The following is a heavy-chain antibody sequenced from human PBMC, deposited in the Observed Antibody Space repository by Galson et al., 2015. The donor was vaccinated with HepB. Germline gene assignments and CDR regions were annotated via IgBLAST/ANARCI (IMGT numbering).Heavy chain of an antibody. Sequence: SLRLSCAASGFTFSNHGMHWVRQTPGKGLEWVAVIWFDGSNKNYADSVKGRFTISRDNSKNTLFLQMNSLRVEDTAVYYCARDEIHGYPSYYFDYWGQGAPVTVSS. CDR1: GFTFSNHG. J-gene: IGHJ4*02. D-gene: IGHD5-18*01. V-gene: IGHV3-33*01. CDR3: ARDEIHGYPSYYFDY. CDR2: IWFDGSNK.